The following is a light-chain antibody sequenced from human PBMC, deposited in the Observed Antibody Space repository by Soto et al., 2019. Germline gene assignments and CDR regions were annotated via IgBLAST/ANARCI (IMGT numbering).Light chain of an antibody. CDR2: EDN. CDR3: QSSDGNNMV. CDR1: SGSIASGY. J-gene: IGLJ2*01. Sequence: NFMLTQPHSVSASPGKTVTISCTGSSGSIASGYVQWYQQRPGSAPTTLIYEDNQRPAGVPDRFSGSIDSSSNSASLTISGLRREDEADYYCQSSDGNNMVFGGGTKLTVL. V-gene: IGLV6-57*02.